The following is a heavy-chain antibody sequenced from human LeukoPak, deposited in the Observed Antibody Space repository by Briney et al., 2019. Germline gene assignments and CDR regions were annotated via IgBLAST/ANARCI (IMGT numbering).Heavy chain of an antibody. D-gene: IGHD2-2*01. CDR2: INPSGDRP. CDR1: GYTXTSSF. J-gene: IGHJ5*02. CDR3: ARDSSSSSLADP. V-gene: IGHV1-46*01. Sequence: GASVKVSCKASGYTXTSSFMHWVRQAPGQALEWMGIINPSGDRPTYAQKFQGRVTMTRDTSTSTVYMELSSLRSEDTAMYYCARDSSSSSLADPWGQGTLVTVSS.